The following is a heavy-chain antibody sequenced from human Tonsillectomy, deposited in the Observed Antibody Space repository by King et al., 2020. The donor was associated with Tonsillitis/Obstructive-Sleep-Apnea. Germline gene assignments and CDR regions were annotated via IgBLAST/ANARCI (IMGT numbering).Heavy chain of an antibody. CDR1: GFTFSSYA. V-gene: IGHV3-30*01. D-gene: IGHD3-3*01. CDR2: ISYDGSNK. J-gene: IGHJ3*02. CDR3: ARSYYDFWSGYYNDAFDI. Sequence: VQLVESGGGVVQPGRSLRLSCAASGFTFSSYAMHWVRQAPGKGLEWVAVISYDGSNKYYADSVKGRFTISRDNSKNTLYLQMNSLRAEDTAGYYCARSYYDFWSGYYNDAFDIWGQGTMVTVSS.